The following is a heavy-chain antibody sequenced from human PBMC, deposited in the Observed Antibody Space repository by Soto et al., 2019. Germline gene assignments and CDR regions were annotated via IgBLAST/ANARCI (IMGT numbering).Heavy chain of an antibody. Sequence: PSETLSLTCAVSGGSISSSYYWGWIRQPPGKGLEWIGSIYYSGSTYYNPSLKSRVTISVDTSKNQFSLKLSSVTAADTAAYYCARLGIAGRYFDWSPLDYFDYWGQGSLVTVSS. J-gene: IGHJ4*02. D-gene: IGHD3-9*01. CDR3: ARLGIAGRYFDWSPLDYFDY. V-gene: IGHV4-39*01. CDR1: GGSISSSYY. CDR2: IYYSGST.